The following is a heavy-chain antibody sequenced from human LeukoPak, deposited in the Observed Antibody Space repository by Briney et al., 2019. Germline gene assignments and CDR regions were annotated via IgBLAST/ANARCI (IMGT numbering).Heavy chain of an antibody. CDR3: ARCDFWSGYSDY. V-gene: IGHV4-4*07. D-gene: IGHD3-3*01. CDR1: GGCISSYY. Sequence: SETLSLNCSVSGGCISSYYWSWNRQPAGKGLEWIGRIYTSGSTNYNPSLKSRVTMSVDTSKNQFSLKLSSGTIAATAIYYRARCDFWSGYSDYWGQGTLVTVSS. J-gene: IGHJ4*01. CDR2: IYTSGST.